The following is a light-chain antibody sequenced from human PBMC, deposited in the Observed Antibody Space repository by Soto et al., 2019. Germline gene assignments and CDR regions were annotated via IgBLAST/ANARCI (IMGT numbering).Light chain of an antibody. CDR3: KQSYSTLDYT. Sequence: DIQMTQSPSSLSASVGDRVTITCRASQRISNYLNWYQHKPGKAPRLLIYAASSLRSGVPSRFSVSGYVTDFTLAISSLQPEDFATYYCKQSYSTLDYTFGQGTKVEIK. J-gene: IGKJ2*01. V-gene: IGKV1-39*01. CDR2: AAS. CDR1: QRISNY.